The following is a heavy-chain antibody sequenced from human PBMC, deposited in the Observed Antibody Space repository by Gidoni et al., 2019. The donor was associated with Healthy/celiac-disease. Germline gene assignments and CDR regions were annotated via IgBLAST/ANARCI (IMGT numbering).Heavy chain of an antibody. Sequence: EVQLLESGGGLVQPGGSLRLSCAASGFTFSSYAMSWVRQAPGKGLECVSAISGSGGSTYYADSVKGRFTISRDNSKNTLYLQMNSLRAEDTAVYYCAKDKWVILTGYYSPFDYWGQGTLVTVSS. J-gene: IGHJ4*02. V-gene: IGHV3-23*01. CDR3: AKDKWVILTGYYSPFDY. CDR2: ISGSGGST. D-gene: IGHD3-9*01. CDR1: GFTFSSYA.